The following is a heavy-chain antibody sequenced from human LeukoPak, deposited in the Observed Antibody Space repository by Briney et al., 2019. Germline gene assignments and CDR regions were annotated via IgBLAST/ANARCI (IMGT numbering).Heavy chain of an antibody. J-gene: IGHJ5*02. Sequence: SETLSLACAVSGASIRSSSNSWSWFRQPPGKGLEWIGDIYSSGSASYNPSLQSRLLISIDTSKNHFSLELSSVTAADTAVYFCAKADLPVRSPYNWFDPWGQGTLVTVSS. CDR3: AKADLPVRSPYNWFDP. V-gene: IGHV4-30-4*07. D-gene: IGHD3-10*01. CDR2: IYSSGSA. CDR1: GASIRSSSNS.